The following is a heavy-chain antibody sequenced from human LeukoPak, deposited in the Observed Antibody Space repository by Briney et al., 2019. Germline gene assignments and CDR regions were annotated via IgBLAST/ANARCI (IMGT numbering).Heavy chain of an antibody. CDR3: TKGENYDLDY. V-gene: IGHV3-30*02. Sequence: PGGSLRLSCAASGFTFRDYGMHWVRQAPGKGLEWVAFIRYDGTEKYYADSVRGRFTFSRDNSKNTLYLQMNSLRPGDTAVYYCTKGENYDLDYWGQGTLVTVSS. J-gene: IGHJ4*02. D-gene: IGHD3-3*01. CDR2: IRYDGTEK. CDR1: GFTFRDYG.